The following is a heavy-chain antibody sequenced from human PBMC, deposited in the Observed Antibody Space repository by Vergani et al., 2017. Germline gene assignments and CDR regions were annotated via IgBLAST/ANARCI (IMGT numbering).Heavy chain of an antibody. CDR2: IYTSEST. CDR1: GSSISPYY. D-gene: IGHD6-6*01. CDR3: AREYSSSVGFLAY. V-gene: IGHV4-4*07. J-gene: IGHJ4*02. Sequence: QVQLQESGPGLVKPSETLSLTCIVSGSSISPYYRSWIRQPAGKGLEWIGRIYTSESTNYNPSLKSRVTMSVDTSKNQFSLKLSSVTAADTAVYYCAREYSSSVGFLAYWGQGTLVTVSS.